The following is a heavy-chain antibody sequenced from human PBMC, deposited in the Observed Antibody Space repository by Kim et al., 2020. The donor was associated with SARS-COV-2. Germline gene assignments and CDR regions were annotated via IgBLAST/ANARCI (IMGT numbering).Heavy chain of an antibody. Sequence: VKGRFTISRDNAKNSLYLQMNSLRAEDTALYYCAKGIQWLTRGYYYGMDVWGQGTTVTVSS. V-gene: IGHV3-9*01. D-gene: IGHD6-19*01. CDR3: AKGIQWLTRGYYYGMDV. J-gene: IGHJ6*02.